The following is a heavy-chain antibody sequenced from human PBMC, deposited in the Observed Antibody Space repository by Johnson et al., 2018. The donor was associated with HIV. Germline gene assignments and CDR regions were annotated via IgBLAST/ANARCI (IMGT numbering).Heavy chain of an antibody. D-gene: IGHD3-10*01. CDR2: INWNGIRT. J-gene: IGHJ3*02. Sequence: QVQLVESGGGLVKPGGSLRLSCAAFGFTFSDYYMSWVRQAPGKGLEWVFGINWNGIRTTYADSVKGRFSISRDNAKSTLYLQMNSLRAEDTAVYYCANGDYGSGLRGAFDIWGQGTMVTVSS. CDR1: GFTFSDYY. V-gene: IGHV3-11*06. CDR3: ANGDYGSGLRGAFDI.